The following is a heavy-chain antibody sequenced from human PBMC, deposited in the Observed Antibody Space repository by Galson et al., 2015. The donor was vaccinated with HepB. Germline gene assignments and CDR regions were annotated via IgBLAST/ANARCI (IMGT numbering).Heavy chain of an antibody. J-gene: IGHJ4*02. D-gene: IGHD2-8*01. Sequence: SLRLSCAASGFTFSNAWMSWVRQAPGKGLEWVGRIRSKTDGGTTDYAAPVKGRFTISRDDSKNTLYLQMNSLKTEDTAVYYCTTHIDIVLMVYAHSADYWGQGTLVAVSS. V-gene: IGHV3-15*01. CDR2: IRSKTDGGTT. CDR3: TTHIDIVLMVYAHSADY. CDR1: GFTFSNAW.